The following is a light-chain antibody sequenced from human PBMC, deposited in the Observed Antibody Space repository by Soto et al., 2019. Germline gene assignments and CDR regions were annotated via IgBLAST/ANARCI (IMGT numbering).Light chain of an antibody. CDR1: QGISSY. CDR3: QQYYSYPFT. CDR2: AAS. V-gene: IGKV1-8*01. J-gene: IGKJ3*01. Sequence: AIRMTQSPSSLSASTGDRVTINCRASQGISSYLAWYQQKPGKAPKLLIYAASTLQSGVPSRFSGSLSVTDFTLTISCLQSEYFATYYCQQYYSYPFTCGPGTKVDIK.